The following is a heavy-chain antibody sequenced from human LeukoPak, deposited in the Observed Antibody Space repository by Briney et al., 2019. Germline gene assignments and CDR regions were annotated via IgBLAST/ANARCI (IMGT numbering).Heavy chain of an antibody. CDR3: ARSFCSGGSCYLYYFDY. J-gene: IGHJ4*02. V-gene: IGHV4-34*01. Sequence: SETLSLTCTVSGGSISGYYWSWIRQPPGKGLEWIGEINHSGSTNYNPSLKSRVTISVDTSKDQFSLKLSSVTAADTAVYYCARSFCSGGSCYLYYFDYWGQGTLVTVSS. CDR2: INHSGST. CDR1: GGSISGYY. D-gene: IGHD2-15*01.